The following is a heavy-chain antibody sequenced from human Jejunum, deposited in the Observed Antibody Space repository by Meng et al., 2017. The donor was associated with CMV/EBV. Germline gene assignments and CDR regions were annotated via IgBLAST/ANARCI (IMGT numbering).Heavy chain of an antibody. CDR3: AKDLGASGWFETFDS. CDR1: LTFSTYG. V-gene: IGHV3-30*02. Sequence: LTFSTYGMHWVRLAPGRGLEWVAFIRYDGNNKYYTDSVKGRFTIYRDNSRSTLFLQMNSLGVEDTAVYYCAKDLGASGWFETFDSWGQGTLVTVSS. CDR2: IRYDGNNK. D-gene: IGHD6-19*01. J-gene: IGHJ4*02.